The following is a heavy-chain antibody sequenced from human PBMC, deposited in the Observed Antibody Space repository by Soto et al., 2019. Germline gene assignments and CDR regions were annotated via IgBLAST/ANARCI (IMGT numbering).Heavy chain of an antibody. J-gene: IGHJ4*02. D-gene: IGHD3-9*01. CDR2: IKSDGSST. V-gene: IGHV3-74*01. CDR3: AIGGGDYNYLDY. CDR1: GFLFNTYW. Sequence: EVQLVESGGGLVQPGGSLRLSCAASGFLFNTYWMFWVRQAPRKGLLWVSRIKSDGSSTNYADSVKGRFTISRDNAKNTLYRQMTSLRAEDTAVYYCAIGGGDYNYLDYWGQGILVTVSS.